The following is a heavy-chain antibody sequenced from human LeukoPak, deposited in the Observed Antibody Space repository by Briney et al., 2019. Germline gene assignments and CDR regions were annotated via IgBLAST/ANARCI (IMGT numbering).Heavy chain of an antibody. V-gene: IGHV3-73*01. D-gene: IGHD3-3*01. CDR3: AKDLGLWSGYYTFDY. J-gene: IGHJ4*02. Sequence: GGSLRLSCAASGLTFSGSAMHWVRQASGKGLEWVGRIRSKANSYATAYAASVKGRFTISRDDSKNTAYLQMNSLRAEDTAVYYCAKDLGLWSGYYTFDYWGQGTLVTVSS. CDR2: IRSKANSYAT. CDR1: GLTFSGSA.